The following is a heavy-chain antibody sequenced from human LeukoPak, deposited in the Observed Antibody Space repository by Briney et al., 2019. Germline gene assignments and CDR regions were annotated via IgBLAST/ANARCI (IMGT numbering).Heavy chain of an antibody. V-gene: IGHV3-23*01. D-gene: IGHD3-22*01. CDR2: ISGSGGST. CDR3: AKDAGGYHYYDSSGYYDY. Sequence: GGSLRLSCAASGFTFSSYAMGWVRQAPGKGLEWVSAISGSGGSTYYADSVKGRFTISRDNSKNTLYLQMNSLRAEDTAVYYCAKDAGGYHYYDSSGYYDYWGQGTLVTVSS. CDR1: GFTFSSYA. J-gene: IGHJ4*02.